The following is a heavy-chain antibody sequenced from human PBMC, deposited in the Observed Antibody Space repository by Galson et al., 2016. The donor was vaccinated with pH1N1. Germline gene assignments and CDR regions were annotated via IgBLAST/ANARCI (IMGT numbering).Heavy chain of an antibody. CDR1: GFTFSSNW. J-gene: IGHJ4*02. D-gene: IGHD1-26*01. CDR2: INQHGSEK. Sequence: SLRLSCAASGFTFSSNWMSWVRQAPGKGLEWVASINQHGSEKYSVDSVKGRFTISRDNAKNSLFLQMNSLRAEDTALYYCAKVGGFYYGTFDYWGQGTLVTVSS. CDR3: AKVGGFYYGTFDY. V-gene: IGHV3-7*03.